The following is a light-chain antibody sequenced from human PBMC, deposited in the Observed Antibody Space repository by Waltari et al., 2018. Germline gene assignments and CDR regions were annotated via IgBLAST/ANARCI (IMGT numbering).Light chain of an antibody. J-gene: IGLJ2*01. Sequence: QSALTQPPSVSGSPGQSSTSSCIGTGRGIGTYTYVPWYQQYPGKAPKLLIYEVTNRPSGVSHRFSGSKSGNTASLTISGLQAEDEAHYYCSSYRSSNNVVFGGGTKVTVL. V-gene: IGLV2-14*01. CDR3: SSYRSSNNVV. CDR2: EVT. CDR1: GRGIGTYTY.